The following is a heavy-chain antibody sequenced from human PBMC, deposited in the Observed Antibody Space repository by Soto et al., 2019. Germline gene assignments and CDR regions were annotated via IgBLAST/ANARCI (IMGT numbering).Heavy chain of an antibody. CDR2: MNPNSGST. D-gene: IGHD3-10*01. J-gene: IGHJ6*02. CDR1: GYTFTSYD. Sequence: ASVKVSCKASGYTFTSYDINWVRQATGQGLEWMGWMNPNSGSTSYAQKFQGRVTMTRDTSTSTVYMELSSLRSEDTAVYYCARVGSLRGYYYGMDVWGQGTTVTVSS. V-gene: IGHV1-8*01. CDR3: ARVGSLRGYYYGMDV.